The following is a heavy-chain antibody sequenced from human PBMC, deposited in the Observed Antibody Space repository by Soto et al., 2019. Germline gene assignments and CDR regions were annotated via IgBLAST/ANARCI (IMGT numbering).Heavy chain of an antibody. J-gene: IGHJ6*03. CDR1: GFTFSSYS. CDR2: ISSSSSYI. D-gene: IGHD3-9*01. CDR3: ARDSNILTGYWVDVYYYYMDV. V-gene: IGHV3-21*01. Sequence: GGSLRLSCAASGFTFSSYSMNWVRQAPGKGLEWVSSISSSSSYIYYADSVKGRFTISRDNAKNSLYLQMNSLRAEDTAVYYCARDSNILTGYWVDVYYYYMDVWGKGTTVTVSS.